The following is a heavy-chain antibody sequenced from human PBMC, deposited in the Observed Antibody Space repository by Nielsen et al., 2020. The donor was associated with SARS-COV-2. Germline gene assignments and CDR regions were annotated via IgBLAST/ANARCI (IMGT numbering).Heavy chain of an antibody. CDR1: GYTFTGFY. V-gene: IGHV1-2*06. Sequence: ASVKISCKASGYTFTGFYIHWVRQAPGQGLEWMGRVNVNSGATSYAEKFQGRITVTRDMSMRTAYMELRRLRSDDTAVYYCARGEHYYDSSGYDYWGQGTLVTVSS. J-gene: IGHJ4*02. D-gene: IGHD3-22*01. CDR2: VNVNSGAT. CDR3: ARGEHYYDSSGYDY.